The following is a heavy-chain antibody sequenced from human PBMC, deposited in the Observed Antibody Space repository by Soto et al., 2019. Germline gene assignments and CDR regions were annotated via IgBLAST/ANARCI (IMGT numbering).Heavy chain of an antibody. CDR2: ISAYNGNT. Sequence: ASVKVSCKASGYTFTSYGISWVRQAPGQGLEWMGWISAYNGNTNYAQKLQGRVTMTTDTSTSTDYMELRSLRSDDTAVYYCERDWAAAGPXDYWGQGTLVTVSS. V-gene: IGHV1-18*01. J-gene: IGHJ4*02. D-gene: IGHD6-13*01. CDR3: ERDWAAAGPXDY. CDR1: GYTFTSYG.